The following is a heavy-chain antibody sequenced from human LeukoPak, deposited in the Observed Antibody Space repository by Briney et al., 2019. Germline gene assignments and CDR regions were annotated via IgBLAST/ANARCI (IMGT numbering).Heavy chain of an antibody. CDR2: ISSSSSNI. Sequence: GGSLRLSCAASGFTFSTYTMNWVRQAPGKGLEWVSSISSSSSNIYYADSVKGRFTISRDNAKNSLYLQMNSLRAEDTAVYYCARDPGSEVPPYYYYYMDVWGKGTTVTVSS. V-gene: IGHV3-21*01. D-gene: IGHD2-15*01. CDR1: GFTFSTYT. CDR3: ARDPGSEVPPYYYYYMDV. J-gene: IGHJ6*03.